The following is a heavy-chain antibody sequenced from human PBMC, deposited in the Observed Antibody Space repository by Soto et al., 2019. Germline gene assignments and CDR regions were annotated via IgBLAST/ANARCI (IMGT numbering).Heavy chain of an antibody. Sequence: QVQLVESGGDLVKPGGSLRLSCAVSGFTFSDYYMTWIRQAPGKGLEWVSYISSGGGTISYADSVKGRFTISRDNAKNSLYLQMNFLRAEDTAVYYCARYYVWGSYNWGQGTLVTVTS. D-gene: IGHD3-16*01. CDR2: ISSGGGTI. J-gene: IGHJ4*02. CDR1: GFTFSDYY. CDR3: ARYYVWGSYN. V-gene: IGHV3-11*01.